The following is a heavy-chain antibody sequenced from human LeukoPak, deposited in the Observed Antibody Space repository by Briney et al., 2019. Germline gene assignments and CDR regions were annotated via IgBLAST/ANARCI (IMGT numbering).Heavy chain of an antibody. CDR1: GFTFSGFW. D-gene: IGHD6-6*01. Sequence: GGSLRLSCAVSGFTFSGFWMSWSRQAPGKGLEWEASINSDGSEGYYADVVKGRFTIYRDNAKNSLYLQINSLRAEDTAVYYCARSSYSSSSSVWGQGTMVTVSS. V-gene: IGHV3-7*03. CDR3: ARSSYSSSSSV. CDR2: INSDGSEG. J-gene: IGHJ3*01.